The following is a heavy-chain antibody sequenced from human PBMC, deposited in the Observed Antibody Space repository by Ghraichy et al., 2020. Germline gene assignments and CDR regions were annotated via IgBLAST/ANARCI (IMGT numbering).Heavy chain of an antibody. V-gene: IGHV3-23*01. CDR2: INKGGGDR. J-gene: IGHJ4*02. CDR1: GFTFNTYA. D-gene: IGHD4-17*01. CDR3: AKGLGWQPYGDFDY. Sequence: GESLRLSCAASGFTFNTYAMIWVRQAPGRGLEWVSGINKGGGDRYYADSVKGRFTISRDDSKFTLYLQLSNLRAEDTAIYYCAKGLGWQPYGDFDYWGQGTKVIVSS.